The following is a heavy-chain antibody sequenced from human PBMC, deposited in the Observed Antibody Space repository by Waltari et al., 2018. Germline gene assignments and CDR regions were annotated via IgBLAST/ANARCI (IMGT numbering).Heavy chain of an antibody. V-gene: IGHV3-53*01. CDR1: GFTVSSNY. D-gene: IGHD3-22*01. CDR3: ARETYYDRSGYFRLGAFDI. CDR2: IYSGGST. J-gene: IGHJ3*02. Sequence: EVQLVESGGGLIQPGGSLRLSCAASGFTVSSNYVSWVRQAPGKGLEWVSRIYSGGSTIYADSVKGRFTISRDDSKNTLYLQMNSLRAEDTAVYYCARETYYDRSGYFRLGAFDIWGQGTVVTVSS.